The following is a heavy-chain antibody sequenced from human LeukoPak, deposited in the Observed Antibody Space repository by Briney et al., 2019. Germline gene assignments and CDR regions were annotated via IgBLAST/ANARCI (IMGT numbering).Heavy chain of an antibody. CDR1: GFTFGNYS. J-gene: IGHJ4*02. CDR3: ARVVNWGFDY. V-gene: IGHV3-48*04. CDR2: ISGSGPGSGGGM. Sequence: GGSLRLSCAASGFTFGNYSMNWVRQAPGKGLEWISNISGSGPGSGGGMYYADSVKGRFTISRDDAKNSLYLQMNGLRAEDTAFYYCARVVNWGFDYWGQGALVTVSS. D-gene: IGHD7-27*01.